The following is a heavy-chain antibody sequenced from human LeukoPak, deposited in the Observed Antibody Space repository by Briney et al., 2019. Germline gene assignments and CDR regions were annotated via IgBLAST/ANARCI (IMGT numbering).Heavy chain of an antibody. CDR3: ARLVVVAATPGYFDY. J-gene: IGHJ4*02. CDR2: ITSSSYT. V-gene: IGHV3-11*06. CDR1: VFTFSDYY. D-gene: IGHD2-15*01. Sequence: KPGGSLRLSCAASVFTFSDYYMSWVRQAPGKGLEWVSYITSSSYTNYADSVKDRFTISRDNAKNSLYLQMNSLRAEDTAIYDCARLVVVAATPGYFDYWGQGTLVTVSS.